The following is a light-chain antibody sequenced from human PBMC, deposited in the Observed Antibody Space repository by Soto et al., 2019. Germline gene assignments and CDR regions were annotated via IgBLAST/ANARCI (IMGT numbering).Light chain of an antibody. J-gene: IGLJ2*01. V-gene: IGLV1-40*01. CDR2: GND. Sequence: QLVLTQPPSVSGAPGQRVTISCTGSSSNIGAVYDVHWYQQFPGTTPKVVIYGNDNRPSGVPARFSASKSGTSASLTITGLQAEDEADYYCQSYDGSLGAVVFGGGTQLTVL. CDR1: SSNIGAVYD. CDR3: QSYDGSLGAVV.